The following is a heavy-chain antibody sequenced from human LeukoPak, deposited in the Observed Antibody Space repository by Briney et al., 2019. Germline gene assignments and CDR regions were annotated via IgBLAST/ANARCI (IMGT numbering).Heavy chain of an antibody. CDR3: AREAIVGATVGY. Sequence: PSGTLSLTCAVSGGSISSSNWWSWARQPPGKGLEWIGEIYHSGSTNYNPSLKSRVTISVDTSKNQFSLKLSSVTAADTAVYYCAREAIVGATVGYWGQGTLVTVSS. J-gene: IGHJ4*02. D-gene: IGHD1-26*01. CDR1: GGSISSSNW. V-gene: IGHV4-4*02. CDR2: IYHSGST.